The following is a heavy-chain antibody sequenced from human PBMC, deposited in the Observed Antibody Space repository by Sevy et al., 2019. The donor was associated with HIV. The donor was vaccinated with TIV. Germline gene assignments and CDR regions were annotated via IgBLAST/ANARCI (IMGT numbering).Heavy chain of an antibody. Sequence: GGYLRLYCAASGFTFNKYSMSWVRQPPGKGLEWVATLSFGCGEINYADSVKGRFTISRDNSKNSFYLQMNNLRAEDTALYYCAREGCTKPHDYWGQGTLVTVSS. V-gene: IGHV3-23*01. J-gene: IGHJ4*02. D-gene: IGHD2-8*01. CDR2: LSFGCGEI. CDR1: GFTFNKYS. CDR3: AREGCTKPHDY.